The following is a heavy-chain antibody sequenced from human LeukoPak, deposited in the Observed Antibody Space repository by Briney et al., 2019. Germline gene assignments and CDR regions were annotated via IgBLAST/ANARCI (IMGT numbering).Heavy chain of an antibody. CDR2: IYYSGST. Sequence: SETLSLACTVSGGSISSGGYYWSRIRQHPGKGLEWIGYIYYSGSTYYNPSLKSRVTISVDTSKNQFSLKLSSVTAADTAVYYCARGNYYGSGSYSNWGQGTLVTVSS. V-gene: IGHV4-31*03. CDR3: ARGNYYGSGSYSN. J-gene: IGHJ4*02. CDR1: GGSISSGGYY. D-gene: IGHD3-10*01.